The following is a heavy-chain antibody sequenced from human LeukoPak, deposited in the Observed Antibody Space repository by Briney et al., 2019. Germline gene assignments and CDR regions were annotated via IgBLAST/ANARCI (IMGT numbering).Heavy chain of an antibody. CDR1: GYTFTSYY. CDR3: AGELGYCSSTSCAKMSS. D-gene: IGHD2-2*01. J-gene: IGHJ5*02. Sequence: ASVKVSCKASGYTFTSYYMHWVRQAPGQGLEWMGIINPSGGSTSYAQKFQGRVTMTRDTSTSTVYMELSSLRSEDTAVYYCAGELGYCSSTSCAKMSSWGQGTLVTVSS. CDR2: INPSGGST. V-gene: IGHV1-46*01.